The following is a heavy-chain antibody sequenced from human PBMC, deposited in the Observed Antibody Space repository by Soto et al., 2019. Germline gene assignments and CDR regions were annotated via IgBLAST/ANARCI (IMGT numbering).Heavy chain of an antibody. CDR1: GYTFTSYD. CDR2: MNPNSGNT. V-gene: IGHV1-8*01. J-gene: IGHJ4*02. D-gene: IGHD7-27*01. CDR3: ARSPRNWGFDY. Sequence: QVQLVQSGAEVKQPGASVHVSCKAPGYTFTSYDIHGVRQATGQGCEWMGWMNPNSGNTGYAQKFQGRVTMTRDTSINTAYMELSSLRSEDTAVSYCARSPRNWGFDYWGLGTLVTVSS.